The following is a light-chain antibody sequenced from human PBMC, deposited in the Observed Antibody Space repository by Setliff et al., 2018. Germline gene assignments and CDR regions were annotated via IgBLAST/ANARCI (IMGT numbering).Light chain of an antibody. CDR2: EVS. V-gene: IGLV2-14*01. J-gene: IGLJ1*01. CDR1: SSDIGGYNY. CDR3: SSYASSSIPYV. Sequence: QSALAQPASVSGSPGQSITISCTGTSSDIGGYNYVSWYQQHSGKAPKLMIYEVSNRPSGVSNRFSGSKSGNTASLTISGLQAEDEADYYCSSYASSSIPYVGGSGTKGTV.